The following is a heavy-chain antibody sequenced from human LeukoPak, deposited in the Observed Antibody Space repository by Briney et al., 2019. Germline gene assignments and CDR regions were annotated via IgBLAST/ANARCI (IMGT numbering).Heavy chain of an antibody. Sequence: VKVSCKASGYTFTGYYMHWVRQAPGQGLEWMGWINPNSGGTNYAQKFQGRVTMTRDTSISTAYMELSRLRSDDTAVYYCARVPGVGGDGHFDYWGQGTLVTVSS. CDR3: ARVPGVGGDGHFDY. CDR1: GYTFTGYY. V-gene: IGHV1-2*02. CDR2: INPNSGGT. J-gene: IGHJ4*02. D-gene: IGHD2-21*02.